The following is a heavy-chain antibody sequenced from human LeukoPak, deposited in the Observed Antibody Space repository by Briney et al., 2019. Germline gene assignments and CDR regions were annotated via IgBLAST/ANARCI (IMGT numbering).Heavy chain of an antibody. CDR2: ISAYNGNT. V-gene: IGHV1-18*01. Sequence: GSVEVSCKASGYTFTSYGISWVRQAPGQGLEWMGWISAYNGNTNYAQKLQGRVTMTTDTSTSTAYMELRSLRSDDTAVYYCARTYYYDSSGYYFDYWGQGTLVTVSS. D-gene: IGHD3-22*01. J-gene: IGHJ4*02. CDR1: GYTFTSYG. CDR3: ARTYYYDSSGYYFDY.